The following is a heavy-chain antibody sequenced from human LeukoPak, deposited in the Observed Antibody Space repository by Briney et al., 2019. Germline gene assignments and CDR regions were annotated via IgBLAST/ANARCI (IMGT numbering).Heavy chain of an antibody. D-gene: IGHD2-21*02. CDR3: ARAEYCGGDCYYRGDQTAFDY. J-gene: IGHJ4*02. CDR2: ISSSGSTK. V-gene: IGHV3-11*01. Sequence: GGSLRLSCAASGFTFSDYYMSWIRQAPGKGLEWVSYISSSGSTKYYADSVKGRFTISRDNAKHSLYLQMNSLRAEDTAVYYCARAEYCGGDCYYRGDQTAFDYWGQGTLVTVSS. CDR1: GFTFSDYY.